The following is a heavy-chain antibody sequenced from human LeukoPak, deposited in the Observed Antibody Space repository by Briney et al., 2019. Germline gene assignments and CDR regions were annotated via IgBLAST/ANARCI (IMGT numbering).Heavy chain of an antibody. CDR3: ARTIRGY. CDR2: IKEDGSEK. V-gene: IGHV3-7*01. D-gene: IGHD3-10*01. CDR1: GFAFSNYW. J-gene: IGHJ4*02. Sequence: GGSLRLSCAASGFAFSNYWMSWVRQAPGKGLEWVANIKEDGSEKYYVDSVKGRFTISRDNAKNSLYLQMNSLRAEDTAVYYCARTIRGYWGQGTLVTVSS.